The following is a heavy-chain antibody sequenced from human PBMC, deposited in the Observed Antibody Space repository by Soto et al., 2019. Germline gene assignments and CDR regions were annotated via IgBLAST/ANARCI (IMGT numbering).Heavy chain of an antibody. CDR2: TYYRSKWNT. Sequence: LSLTCAISGDSVSSNSGAWNWIRQSPSRGLEWLGRTYYRSKWNTDYEASLKSRMSINPDTSKNQFSLQIDSVTFEDTAVYYCVRQHSTSSEYYGLDVWGRGTAVTVSS. CDR3: VRQHSTSSEYYGLDV. J-gene: IGHJ6*02. D-gene: IGHD6-6*01. CDR1: GDSVSSNSGA. V-gene: IGHV6-1*01.